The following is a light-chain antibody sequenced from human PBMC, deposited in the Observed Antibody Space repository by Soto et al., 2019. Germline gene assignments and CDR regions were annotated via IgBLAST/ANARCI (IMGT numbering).Light chain of an antibody. Sequence: EIVMTQSPATLSVSPGERATLSCRASQSVSSNLAWYQQKPGQAPRLLIYGASTRATGIPARFSGSGSGTEFPLTISILQSEDFAVYYCQQYNNCPGTFGQGTKVEIK. CDR1: QSVSSN. V-gene: IGKV3-15*01. CDR2: GAS. J-gene: IGKJ1*01. CDR3: QQYNNCPGT.